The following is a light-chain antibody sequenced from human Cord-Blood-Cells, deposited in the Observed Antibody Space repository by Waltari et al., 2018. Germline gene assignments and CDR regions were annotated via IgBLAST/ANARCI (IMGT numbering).Light chain of an antibody. CDR3: QQLNSYPPWT. J-gene: IGKJ1*01. V-gene: IGKV1-9*01. CDR2: AAS. CDR1: QGISSY. Sequence: DIKLTQSPSFLSASVGDRVTITCRASQGISSYLAWYQQKPGKAPKPLIYAASTLQSGVPSRFSGSGSGTEFTLTISSLQPEDFATYYCQQLNSYPPWTFGQGTKVEIK.